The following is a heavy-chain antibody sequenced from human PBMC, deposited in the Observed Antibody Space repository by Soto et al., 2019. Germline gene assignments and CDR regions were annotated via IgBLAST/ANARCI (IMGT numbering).Heavy chain of an antibody. CDR2: ISGSGGST. J-gene: IGHJ6*02. Sequence: VQLVESGGGVVQPGRSLRLSCAASGFTFSSYAMSWVRQAPGKGLEWVSAISGSGGSTYYADSVKGRFTISRDNSKNTLYLQMNSLRAEDTAVYYCAKDRGTGTTYYYYYGMDVWGQGTTVTVSS. V-gene: IGHV3-23*04. CDR1: GFTFSSYA. CDR3: AKDRGTGTTYYYYYGMDV. D-gene: IGHD1-7*01.